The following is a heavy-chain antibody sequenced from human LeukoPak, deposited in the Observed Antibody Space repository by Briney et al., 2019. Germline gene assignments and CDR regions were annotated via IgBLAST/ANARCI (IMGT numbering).Heavy chain of an antibody. D-gene: IGHD4-17*01. J-gene: IGHJ4*02. V-gene: IGHV1-18*04. CDR3: ARDPHDYGDYPYYFDY. CDR1: GYTFTGYY. Sequence: GASVKVSCKASGYTFTGYYMHWVRQAPGQGLEWMGWISAYNGNTNYAQKLQGRVTMTTDTSTSTAYMELRSLRSDDTAVYYCARDPHDYGDYPYYFDYWGQGTLVTVSS. CDR2: ISAYNGNT.